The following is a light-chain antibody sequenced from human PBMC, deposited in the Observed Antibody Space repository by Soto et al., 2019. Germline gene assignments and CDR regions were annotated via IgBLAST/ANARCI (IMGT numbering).Light chain of an antibody. CDR3: QHYNSYGT. CDR2: KAS. V-gene: IGKV1-5*03. Sequence: DIQMTQSPSTLSGSVGDRVTITCRASQTISSWLAWYQQKPGKAPKILIYKASSLESGVPSRFSGSGSGTEFTLTISSLQPDDFASYYCQHYNSYGTFGQGTKVDIK. CDR1: QTISSW. J-gene: IGKJ1*01.